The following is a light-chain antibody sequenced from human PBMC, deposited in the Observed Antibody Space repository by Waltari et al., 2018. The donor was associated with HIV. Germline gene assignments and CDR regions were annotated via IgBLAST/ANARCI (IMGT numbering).Light chain of an antibody. Sequence: YELTQPPSVSVSPGQTARITCSGNALSDQSGYWYQHKVGQAPVLIIFRSRERSPQVPARFSASESGTRFTLTISGVQAEDEADYFCLSADGRGVRKFFGGGTRLTVL. V-gene: IGLV3-25*03. CDR2: RSR. CDR1: ALSDQS. J-gene: IGLJ2*01. CDR3: LSADGRGVRKF.